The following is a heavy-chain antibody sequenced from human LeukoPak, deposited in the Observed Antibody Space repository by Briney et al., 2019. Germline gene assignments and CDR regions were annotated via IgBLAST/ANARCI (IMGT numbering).Heavy chain of an antibody. V-gene: IGHV4-34*01. CDR3: ARHVSLGYCSSTSCPSFKAFDI. CDR1: GGSFSGYY. D-gene: IGHD2-2*01. CDR2: INHSGST. Sequence: SETLSLTCAVYGGSFSGYYWSWIRQPPGKGLEWIGEINHSGSTNYNPSLKSRVTISVDTSKNQFSLKLSSVTAADTAVYYCARHVSLGYCSSTSCPSFKAFDIWGQGTMVTVSS. J-gene: IGHJ3*02.